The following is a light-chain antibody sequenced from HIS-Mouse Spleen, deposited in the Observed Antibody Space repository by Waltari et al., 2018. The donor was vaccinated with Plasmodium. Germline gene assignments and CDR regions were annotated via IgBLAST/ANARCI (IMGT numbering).Light chain of an antibody. Sequence: SYELTQPPSVSVSPGQTARITCSGDALPKKYAYWYQQKSGQAPVLVIYEDSKRPSGIPGGFSGSSSGTMATLTSSGAQVEDEADYCCYSTDSSGNHRVFGGGTKLTVL. J-gene: IGLJ3*02. V-gene: IGLV3-10*01. CDR2: EDS. CDR3: YSTDSSGNHRV. CDR1: ALPKKY.